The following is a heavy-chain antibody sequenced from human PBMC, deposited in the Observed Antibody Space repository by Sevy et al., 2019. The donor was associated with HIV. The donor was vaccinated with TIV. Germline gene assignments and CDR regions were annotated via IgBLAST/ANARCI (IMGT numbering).Heavy chain of an antibody. CDR1: GFTFSTYA. J-gene: IGHJ4*02. V-gene: IGHV3-30-3*01. Sequence: GGSLRLSCAASGFTFSTYAMHWVRQAPDKGLEWVAVISYDGSNKYHADSVKGRFTISRDNSKNTLYLQMNSLRDEDTAVYYCAGEPLPYTGGWYEYFDYWGQGTLVTVSS. CDR2: ISYDGSNK. CDR3: AGEPLPYTGGWYEYFDY. D-gene: IGHD6-19*01.